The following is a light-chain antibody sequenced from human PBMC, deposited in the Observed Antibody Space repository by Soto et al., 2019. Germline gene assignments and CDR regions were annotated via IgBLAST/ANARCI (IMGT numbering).Light chain of an antibody. J-gene: IGLJ7*01. CDR2: LNSDGSH. Sequence: QAVVTQSPSASASLGASIKLTCTLSSGHSSYAIAWHQQQPEKGPRYLMKLNSDGSHSKGDGIPDRFSGSSSGAERYLTIPSLQSEDEADYYCQTWGTGTLFGGGTQLTVL. V-gene: IGLV4-69*01. CDR3: QTWGTGTL. CDR1: SGHSSYA.